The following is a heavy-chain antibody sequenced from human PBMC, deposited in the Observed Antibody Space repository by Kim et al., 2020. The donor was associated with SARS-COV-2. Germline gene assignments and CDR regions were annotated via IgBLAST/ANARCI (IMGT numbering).Heavy chain of an antibody. Sequence: ASVKVSCKASGYTFTGYYMYWVRQAPGQGLEWMGWINPNSGGTNYAQKFQGRVTMTRDTSISTAYMELSRVRSDDTAVYYCARDGSGWYAFIYYYYGMDVWGQGTTVTVSS. CDR2: INPNSGGT. J-gene: IGHJ6*02. V-gene: IGHV1-2*02. CDR3: ARDGSGWYAFIYYYYGMDV. CDR1: GYTFTGYY. D-gene: IGHD6-19*01.